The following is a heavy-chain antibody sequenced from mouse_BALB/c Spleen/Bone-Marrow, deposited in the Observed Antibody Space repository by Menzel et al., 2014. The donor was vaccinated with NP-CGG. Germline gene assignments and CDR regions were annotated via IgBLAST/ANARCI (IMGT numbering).Heavy chain of an antibody. Sequence: VQLQQSGAELVKPGASVKLSCTASGFNIKDTYMHWVKQRPEQGLEWIGRMDPANGNTKYDPKFQGKATITADTSSNTAYLQLSSLTSEDTAVYYCARWEYYAMDYWGQGTPVTVSS. CDR1: GFNIKDTY. V-gene: IGHV14-3*02. D-gene: IGHD4-1*01. CDR3: ARWEYYAMDY. J-gene: IGHJ4*01. CDR2: MDPANGNT.